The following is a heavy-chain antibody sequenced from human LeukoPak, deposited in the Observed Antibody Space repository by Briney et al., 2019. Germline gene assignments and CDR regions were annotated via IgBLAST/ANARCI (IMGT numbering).Heavy chain of an antibody. CDR3: ARALTEYSSSSRGVTFDY. Sequence: GASVKVSCKASGGTFSSYAISWVRQAPGQGLEWMGGIIPIFGTANYAQKFQGRVTITADESTNTAYLEMSSLRAEDTAVYYCARALTEYSSSSRGVTFDYWGQGTLVTVSS. CDR2: IIPIFGTA. V-gene: IGHV1-69*13. CDR1: GGTFSSYA. D-gene: IGHD6-6*01. J-gene: IGHJ4*02.